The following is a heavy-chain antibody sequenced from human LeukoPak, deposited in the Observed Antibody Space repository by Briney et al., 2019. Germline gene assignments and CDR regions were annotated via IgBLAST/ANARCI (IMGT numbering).Heavy chain of an antibody. D-gene: IGHD6-19*01. CDR2: LYSGGSP. CDR1: GFTVSNNY. J-gene: IGHJ4*02. CDR3: ARVGSSGRLGNYFDN. Sequence: GSLRLSCAASGFTVSNNYMSWVRQAPGKGLEWVSILYSGGSPYYADSVKGRFTISRDNSEDTVNLQMSSLRAEDTALYYCARVGSSGRLGNYFDNWGQGTLVIVSS. V-gene: IGHV3-53*01.